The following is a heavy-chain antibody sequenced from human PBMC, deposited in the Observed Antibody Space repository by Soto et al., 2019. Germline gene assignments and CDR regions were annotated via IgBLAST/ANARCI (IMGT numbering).Heavy chain of an antibody. J-gene: IGHJ6*02. CDR1: GGTFSSYA. CDR2: IIPIFGTA. D-gene: IGHD3-22*01. CDR3: ARGHYCDSRRGMDV. Sequence: GASVKVSCKASGGTFSSYAISWVRQAPGQGLEWMGGIIPIFGTANYAQKFQGRVTITADESTSTAYMELSSLRSEDTAVYYCARGHYCDSRRGMDVWGQGTTVTVSS. V-gene: IGHV1-69*13.